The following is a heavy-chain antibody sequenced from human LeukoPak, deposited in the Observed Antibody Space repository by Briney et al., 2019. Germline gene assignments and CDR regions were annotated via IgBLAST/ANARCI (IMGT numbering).Heavy chain of an antibody. J-gene: IGHJ4*02. CDR2: ISYDGSNK. CDR1: GFTFSSYA. D-gene: IGHD3-9*01. V-gene: IGHV3-30*04. CDR3: ARFRGYDILTGYYPLDY. Sequence: GGSLRLSCAASGFTFSSYAMHWVRQAPGKGLEWVAVISYDGSNKYCADSVKGRFTISRDNSKNTLYLQMNSLRAEDTAVYYCARFRGYDILTGYYPLDYWGQGTLVTVSS.